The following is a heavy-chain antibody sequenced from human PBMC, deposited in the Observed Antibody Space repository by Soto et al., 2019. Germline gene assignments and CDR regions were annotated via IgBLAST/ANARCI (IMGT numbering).Heavy chain of an antibody. J-gene: IGHJ4*02. V-gene: IGHV3-23*01. CDR2: ISGSGGST. Sequence: GGSLRIPCAASGFTFSSYAMSWVRQAPGKGLEWVSAISGSGGSTYYADSVKGRFTISRDNSKNTLYLQMNSLRAEDTAVYYCAKIVKGYLDYWGQGTLVTVSS. CDR1: GFTFSSYA. CDR3: AKIVKGYLDY. D-gene: IGHD3-16*02.